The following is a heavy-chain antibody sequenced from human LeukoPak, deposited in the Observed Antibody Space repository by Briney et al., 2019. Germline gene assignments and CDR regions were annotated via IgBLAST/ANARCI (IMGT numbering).Heavy chain of an antibody. CDR2: INPNSGGT. Sequence: ASVNVSCKASGYTFTGYYMHWVRQAPGQGREGMGWINPNSGGTNYAQKFQGRVTMPRDTSISTAYLELSRLRSDDTAVYYCARGAAVAGVDYWGQGTLVTVSS. D-gene: IGHD6-19*01. V-gene: IGHV1-2*02. CDR1: GYTFTGYY. J-gene: IGHJ4*02. CDR3: ARGAAVAGVDY.